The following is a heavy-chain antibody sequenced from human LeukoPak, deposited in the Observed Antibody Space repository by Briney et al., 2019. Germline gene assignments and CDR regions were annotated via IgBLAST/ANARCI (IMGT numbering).Heavy chain of an antibody. V-gene: IGHV1-18*01. CDR2: ISAYNGNT. D-gene: IGHD1-26*01. Sequence: ASVKGSCKDSGYTFTSYGISWVRQAPGQGLEWTGWISAYNGNTNYAQKLQGRVTMTTDTSTSTAYMELRSLRSDDTAVYYCARGLGSYYRDDAFDIWGQGTMVTVSS. CDR1: GYTFTSYG. J-gene: IGHJ3*02. CDR3: ARGLGSYYRDDAFDI.